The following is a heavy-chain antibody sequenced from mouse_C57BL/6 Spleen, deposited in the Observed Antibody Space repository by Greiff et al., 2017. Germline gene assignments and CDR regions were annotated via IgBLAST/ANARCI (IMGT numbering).Heavy chain of an antibody. V-gene: IGHV14-3*01. Sequence: VQLQQSVAELVRPGASVKLSCTASGFNIKNTYMHWVKQRPEQGLEWIGRIDPANGNTKSAPKVQGQATITADKSSNTAYLQLSSLTSEDNAIYYCAILDRSSYLAYWGQGALVTVAA. CDR3: AILDRSSYLAY. CDR1: GFNIKNTY. CDR2: IDPANGNT. D-gene: IGHD3-2*02. J-gene: IGHJ3*01.